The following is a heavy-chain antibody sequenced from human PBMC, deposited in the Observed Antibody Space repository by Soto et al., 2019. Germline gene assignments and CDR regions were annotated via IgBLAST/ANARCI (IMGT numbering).Heavy chain of an antibody. V-gene: IGHV3-23*01. J-gene: IGHJ4*02. D-gene: IGHD1-1*01. CDR2: FSGSSGNT. CDR3: ARWNGYGDS. CDR1: GFSISTYG. Sequence: EVQLLESGGGLAQPGESLRLSCAASGFSISTYGVTWVRQAPGKGLEWVSGFSGSSGNTYYADSVKGRFTISRDNSKNTVYLQMNSLRAEDTAVYYCARWNGYGDSWGQGTLVTVSS.